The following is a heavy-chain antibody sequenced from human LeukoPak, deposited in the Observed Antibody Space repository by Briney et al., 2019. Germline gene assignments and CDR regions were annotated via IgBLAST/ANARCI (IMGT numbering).Heavy chain of an antibody. D-gene: IGHD1-20*01. Sequence: SVKVSCKASGGTFSSYAISWVRQAPGQGLEWMGRIIPILGIANYAQKFQGRVTITADKSTSTAYMELSSLRSEDTAVYYCARDPGDYNNWAAAFDIWGQGTMVTVSS. CDR1: GGTFSSYA. J-gene: IGHJ3*02. CDR3: ARDPGDYNNWAAAFDI. CDR2: IIPILGIA. V-gene: IGHV1-69*04.